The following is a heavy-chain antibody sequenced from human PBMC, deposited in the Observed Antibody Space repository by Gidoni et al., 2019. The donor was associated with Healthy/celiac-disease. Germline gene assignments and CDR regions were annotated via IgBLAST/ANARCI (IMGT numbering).Heavy chain of an antibody. Sequence: EVQLVESGGGLVKPGGSLRLSCAASGFTFSSYSMNWVRQAPGKGLEWVSSISSSSSYIYYADSVKGRFTISRDNAKNSLYLQMNSLRAEDTAVYYCARGQVTVVGGDYWGQGTLVTVSS. V-gene: IGHV3-21*01. CDR3: ARGQVTVVGGDY. CDR2: ISSSSSYI. J-gene: IGHJ4*02. D-gene: IGHD3-10*01. CDR1: GFTFSSYS.